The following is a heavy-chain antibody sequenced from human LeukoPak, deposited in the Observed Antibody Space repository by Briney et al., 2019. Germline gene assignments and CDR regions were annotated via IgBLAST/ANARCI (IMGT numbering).Heavy chain of an antibody. J-gene: IGHJ3*02. CDR2: IKSKTDGGTT. V-gene: IGHV3-15*01. CDR3: ARGGAQQLVLRDAFDI. D-gene: IGHD6-13*01. CDR1: GFTFSNAW. Sequence: GGSLRLSCAASGFTFSNAWMSWVRQAPGKGLEWVGRIKSKTDGGTTDYAAPVKGRFTISRDDSKNTLYLQMNSLKTEDTAVYYCARGGAQQLVLRDAFDIWGQGTMVTVSS.